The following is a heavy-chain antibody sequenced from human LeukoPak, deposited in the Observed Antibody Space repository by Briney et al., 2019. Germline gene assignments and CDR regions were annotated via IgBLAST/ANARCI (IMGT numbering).Heavy chain of an antibody. D-gene: IGHD3-9*01. Sequence: PSETLSLTCTVSGGSLSSSSYYWGWIRQPPGKGLEWIGSIYYSGSTYYNPSLKSRVTISVDTSKNQFSLKLNSVTAADTAVYYCARVTGYMIEDYFDYWGQGTLVSVFS. CDR3: ARVTGYMIEDYFDY. V-gene: IGHV4-39*07. J-gene: IGHJ4*02. CDR1: GGSLSSSSYY. CDR2: IYYSGST.